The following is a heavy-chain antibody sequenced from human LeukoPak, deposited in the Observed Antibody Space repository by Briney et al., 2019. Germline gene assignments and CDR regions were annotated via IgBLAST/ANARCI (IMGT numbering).Heavy chain of an antibody. V-gene: IGHV3-33*01. Sequence: PGRSLRLSCAASRFTFSSYGMHWVRQAPGKGLEWVTFIWYDGSNKYYADSLKGRFTISRDNSKNTLYLQMNTLRAEDTAMYYCVRDRGESYFDYWGQGNMVTVSS. CDR3: VRDRGESYFDY. CDR2: IWYDGSNK. D-gene: IGHD3-16*01. CDR1: RFTFSSYG. J-gene: IGHJ4*02.